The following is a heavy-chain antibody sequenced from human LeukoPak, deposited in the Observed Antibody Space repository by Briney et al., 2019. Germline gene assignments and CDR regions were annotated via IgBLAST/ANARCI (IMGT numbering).Heavy chain of an antibody. D-gene: IGHD6-19*01. CDR1: GYTFTDYY. CDR3: ATDGGIAVAGMNY. V-gene: IGHV1-69-2*01. Sequence: ASVKVSCKASGYTFTDYYMHWVQQAPGKGLEWMGRVDPEDGETIYAKKFQGRVTITADTSTDTAYMELSSLRSEDTAVYYCATDGGIAVAGMNYWGQGTLVTVSS. CDR2: VDPEDGET. J-gene: IGHJ4*02.